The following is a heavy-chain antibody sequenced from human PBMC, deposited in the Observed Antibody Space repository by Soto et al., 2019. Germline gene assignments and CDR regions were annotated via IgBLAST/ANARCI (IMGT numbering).Heavy chain of an antibody. CDR2: IVVGSGNT. CDR3: AAGIQPTNFDY. CDR1: GGTFSSYA. J-gene: IGHJ4*02. Sequence: ASVKVSCKASGGTFSSYAISWVRQARGQRLEWIGWIVVGSGNTNYAQKFQERVTITRDMSTSTAYMELSSLRSEDTAVYYCAAGIQPTNFDYWGQGTLVTVSS. V-gene: IGHV1-58*02.